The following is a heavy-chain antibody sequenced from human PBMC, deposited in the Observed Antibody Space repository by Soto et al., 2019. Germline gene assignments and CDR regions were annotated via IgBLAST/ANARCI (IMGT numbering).Heavy chain of an antibody. J-gene: IGHJ4*02. CDR2: VDCIGST. Sequence: PSETLSLTCTVSGDSVSSRSFYWGWIRQPPGKGLEWIGIVDCIGSTYYNPSLNSRVTISVDTSKNQCSLKLSSVTAADTAVYYCARLVRDYGPSQSDYRGQGTLGTVSS. CDR1: GDSVSSRSFY. CDR3: ARLVRDYGPSQSDY. V-gene: IGHV4-39*01. D-gene: IGHD4-17*01.